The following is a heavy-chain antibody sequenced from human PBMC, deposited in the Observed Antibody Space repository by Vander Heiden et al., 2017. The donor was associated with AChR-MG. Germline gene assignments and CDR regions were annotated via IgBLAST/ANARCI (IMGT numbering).Heavy chain of an antibody. Sequence: QVQLVQSGAEVKKPGSSVKVSCKASGGTFSSYAISWVRQAPGQGLEWMGGIIPIFGTANYAQKFQGRVTITADESTSTAYMELSSLRSEDTAVYYCARCIDSSSWYGPYGMDVWCQGPTVTVSS. CDR3: ARCIDSSSWYGPYGMDV. CDR1: GGTFSSYA. CDR2: IIPIFGTA. J-gene: IGHJ6*02. D-gene: IGHD6-13*01. V-gene: IGHV1-69*01.